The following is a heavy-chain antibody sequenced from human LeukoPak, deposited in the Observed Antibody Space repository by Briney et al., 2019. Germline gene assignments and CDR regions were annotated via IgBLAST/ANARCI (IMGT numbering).Heavy chain of an antibody. J-gene: IGHJ3*02. V-gene: IGHV3-30*04. CDR2: ILYDGSNK. Sequence: PGRSLRLSCAASGFTFSTYAMHWVRQAPGKGLEWVAVILYDGSNKYYADSVKGRFTISRDNSKNTLYLQMNSLRGEDTAMYYCARADGLDYDYVWGSYRSGGAFDIWGQGTMVTVSS. D-gene: IGHD3-16*02. CDR1: GFTFSTYA. CDR3: ARADGLDYDYVWGSYRSGGAFDI.